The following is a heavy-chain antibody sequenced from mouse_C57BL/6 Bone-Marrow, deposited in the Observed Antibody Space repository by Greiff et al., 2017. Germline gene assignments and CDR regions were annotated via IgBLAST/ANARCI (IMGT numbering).Heavy chain of an antibody. Sequence: QVQLQQPGAELVKPGASVKMSCKASGYTFTSYWITWVKQRPGQGLEWIGDIYPGSGSTNDNEKFKSKATLTVDPSSSTAYMQLSSLTSEDSAVYYCARYDGYYLYWYFDVWGTGTTVTVSS. CDR2: IYPGSGST. CDR3: ARYDGYYLYWYFDV. J-gene: IGHJ1*03. V-gene: IGHV1-55*01. D-gene: IGHD2-3*01. CDR1: GYTFTSYW.